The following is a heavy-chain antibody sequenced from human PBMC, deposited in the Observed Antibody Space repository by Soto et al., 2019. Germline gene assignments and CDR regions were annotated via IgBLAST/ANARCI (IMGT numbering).Heavy chain of an antibody. J-gene: IGHJ4*02. V-gene: IGHV1-69*06. CDR1: GGTFKTYT. CDR3: ATWRTYSGSYCLGY. D-gene: IGHD1-26*01. CDR2: IIPMYDSA. Sequence: QVQLVQSGAELKKPGSSVNVSCAASGGTFKTYTINWVRQAPGQGLGWIGQIIPMYDSANYAQRFQGRVTCISAKSTNIAYMELSGLSSSDTALYYCATWRTYSGSYCLGYWGQGTLVSVSS.